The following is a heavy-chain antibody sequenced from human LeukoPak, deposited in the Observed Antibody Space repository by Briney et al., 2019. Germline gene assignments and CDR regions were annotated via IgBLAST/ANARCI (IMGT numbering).Heavy chain of an antibody. CDR2: IYPGDSDT. V-gene: IGHV5-51*01. Sequence: GASLKISCKGSGYSFTSYWIGWVRQMPGKGLEWMGIIYPGDSDTRYSPSFQCQVTISADKSIITAYLQWSSLKASYTAMYYCARVSGGYSYGYDAFDIWGQGTMVTVSS. J-gene: IGHJ3*02. CDR3: ARVSGGYSYGYDAFDI. D-gene: IGHD5-18*01. CDR1: GYSFTSYW.